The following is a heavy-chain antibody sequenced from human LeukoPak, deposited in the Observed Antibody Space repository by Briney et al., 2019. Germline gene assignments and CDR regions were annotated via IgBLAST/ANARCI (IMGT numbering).Heavy chain of an antibody. CDR3: ARDYLDWYFDL. Sequence: QPGGSLRLSCAASGFTFSSYGMHWVRQAPGKGLEWMAVIWYDGSNKYYADSVKGRFTIFRDNSKNTLYLQMNSLRAEDTAVYYCARDYLDWYFDLWGRGTLVTVSS. CDR2: IWYDGSNK. CDR1: GFTFSSYG. V-gene: IGHV3-33*01. J-gene: IGHJ2*01.